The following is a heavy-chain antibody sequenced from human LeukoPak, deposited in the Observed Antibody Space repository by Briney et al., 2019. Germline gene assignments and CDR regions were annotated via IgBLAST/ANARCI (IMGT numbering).Heavy chain of an antibody. J-gene: IGHJ5*02. V-gene: IGHV1-69*02. CDR3: ASSPMVEQLSWFDP. CDR1: GGSFSSYT. D-gene: IGHD5-24*01. Sequence: GASVKVSCKASGGSFSSYTISWVRQAPGQGLEWMGRIIPILGIANYAQKFQGRVTITADKSTSTAYMELSSLRSEDTAVYYCASSPMVEQLSWFDPWGQGTLVTVSS. CDR2: IIPILGIA.